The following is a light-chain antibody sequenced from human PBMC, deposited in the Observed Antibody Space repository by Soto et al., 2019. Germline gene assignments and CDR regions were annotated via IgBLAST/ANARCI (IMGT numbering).Light chain of an antibody. Sequence: DIVLTQSPATLSLSPGNRVTLSCRANERSSRSLALYQQRPGQPPRILIYDASFRATGIPERFSGSGSGTDFTLSISSLEPEDFAVYYCQLSQQRSSWPPIAFGQGTRLDLK. V-gene: IGKV3-11*01. CDR1: ERSSRS. J-gene: IGKJ5*01. CDR2: DAS. CDR3: QLSQQRSSWPPIA.